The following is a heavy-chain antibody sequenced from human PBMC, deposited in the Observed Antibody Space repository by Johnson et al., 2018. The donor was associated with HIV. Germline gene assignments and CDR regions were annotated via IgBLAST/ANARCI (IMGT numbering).Heavy chain of an antibody. V-gene: IGHV3-7*01. CDR3: ARAGGSDAFDI. CDR1: GFTFSSYW. J-gene: IGHJ3*02. CDR2: IKQDGSEK. Sequence: VQLVESGGGLVQPGRSLRLSCAASGFTFSSYWMSWVRQAPGKGLEWVANIKQDGSEKYYVDSVKGRFTISRDNSKNTLYLQMNSLRAEDTAVYYCARAGGSDAFDIWGQGTMVTVSS.